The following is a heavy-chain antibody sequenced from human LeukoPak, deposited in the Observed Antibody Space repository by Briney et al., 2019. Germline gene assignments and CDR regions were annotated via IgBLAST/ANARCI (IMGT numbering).Heavy chain of an antibody. CDR1: GYTFTSYY. J-gene: IGHJ4*02. D-gene: IGHD3-22*01. V-gene: IGHV1-2*02. Sequence: GASVKVSCKASGYTFTSYYMHWVRQAPGQGLEWMGWINPNSGGTNYAQKFQGRVTMTRDTSISTAYMELSRLRSDDTAVYYCARDKGVPYYYDSSGPNWGCYWGQGTLVTVSS. CDR3: ARDKGVPYYYDSSGPNWGCY. CDR2: INPNSGGT.